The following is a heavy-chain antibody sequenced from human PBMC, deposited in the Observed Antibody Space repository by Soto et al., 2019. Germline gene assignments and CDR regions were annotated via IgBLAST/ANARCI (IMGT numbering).Heavy chain of an antibody. CDR3: ARDSVHNWNYGNYYYYYGMDV. J-gene: IGHJ6*02. CDR2: INPNSGGT. D-gene: IGHD1-7*01. CDR1: GYTFTGYY. Sequence: ASVKVSCKASGYTFTGYYMHWVRQAPGQGLEWMGWINPNSGGTNYAQKVQGWVTMTRDTSISTAYMELSRLRSDDTAVYYCARDSVHNWNYGNYYYYYGMDVWGQGTTVTVSS. V-gene: IGHV1-2*04.